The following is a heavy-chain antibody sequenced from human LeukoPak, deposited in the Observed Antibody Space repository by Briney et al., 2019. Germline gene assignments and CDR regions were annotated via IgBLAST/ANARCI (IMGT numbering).Heavy chain of an antibody. CDR2: INHSGST. V-gene: IGHV4-34*01. CDR3: ARTIDSGGYSFDY. CDR1: GGSFSGYY. Sequence: PSETLSLTCAVYGGSFSGYYWSWTRQPPGKGLEWFGEINHSGSTNYNPSLTSRVTISVDTSKNQFSLKLSSVNAADTALYYCARTIDSGGYSFDYWGQGTLVTVSS. D-gene: IGHD1-26*01. J-gene: IGHJ4*02.